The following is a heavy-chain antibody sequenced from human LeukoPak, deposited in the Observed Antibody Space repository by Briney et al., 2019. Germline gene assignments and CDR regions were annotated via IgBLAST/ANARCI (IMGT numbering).Heavy chain of an antibody. J-gene: IGHJ4*02. D-gene: IGHD3-22*01. V-gene: IGHV4-30-4*01. CDR2: IYYSGST. CDR1: GGSISSGDYY. CDR3: ARAPYYYDSSGYHFDY. Sequence: PSETLSLTCTVSGGSISSGDYYWSWIRQPPGKGLEWIGHIYYSGSTYYNPSLKSRVTISVDTSKSQFSLKLSSVTAADTAVYYCARAPYYYDSSGYHFDYWGQGTLVTVSS.